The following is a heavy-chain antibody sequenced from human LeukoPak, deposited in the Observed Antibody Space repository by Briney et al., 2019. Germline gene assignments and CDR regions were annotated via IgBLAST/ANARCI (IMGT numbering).Heavy chain of an antibody. V-gene: IGHV3-66*01. J-gene: IGHJ2*01. CDR1: GGSFSGYY. CDR3: ASPSAEMTAINGWYFDV. Sequence: ETLSLTCAVYGGSFSGYYWSWIRQAPGKGLEWVSVIYSGGTTYYADSVKGRFTISRDYSENTLYLQMNNLRAEDTAVYYCASPSAEMTAINGWYFDVWGRGTLVTVSS. CDR2: IYSGGTT. D-gene: IGHD5-24*01.